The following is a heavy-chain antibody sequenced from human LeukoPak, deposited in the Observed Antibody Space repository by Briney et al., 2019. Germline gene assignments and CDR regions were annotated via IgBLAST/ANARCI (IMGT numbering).Heavy chain of an antibody. CDR1: GFTFRDCS. V-gene: IGHV3-49*04. J-gene: IGHJ4*02. D-gene: IGHD1-26*01. CDR3: ARDPVGITPIDY. CDR2: IRSKANGGTT. Sequence: GGSLRLSCTASGFTFRDCSMSWVRQAPGKGLAWVGFIRSKANGGTTEYAASVKGRFTISRDDSKSIVYLQMNSLKAEDTAVYYCARDPVGITPIDYWGQGTLVTVSS.